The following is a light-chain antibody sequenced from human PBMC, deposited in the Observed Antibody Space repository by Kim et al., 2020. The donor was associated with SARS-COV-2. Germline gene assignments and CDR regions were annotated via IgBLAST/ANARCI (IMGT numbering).Light chain of an antibody. CDR2: KAS. CDR3: HQYYRFST. V-gene: IGKV1-5*03. J-gene: IGKJ2*01. Sequence: LSASVGDRVTITCRASQNIDTSLAWFQQKSGKAPKLLIYKASSLENGVPSRFSGSGSGTEFTLTISSLQPDDFVTYYCHQYYRFSTFGQGTKLEI. CDR1: QNIDTS.